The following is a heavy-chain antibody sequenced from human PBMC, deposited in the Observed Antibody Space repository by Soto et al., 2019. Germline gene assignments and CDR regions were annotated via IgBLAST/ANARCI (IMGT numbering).Heavy chain of an antibody. V-gene: IGHV2-5*02. J-gene: IGHJ4*02. CDR2: IYWDDDK. CDR1: GFSLSTSGVG. Sequence: QITLKESGPTLVKPTQTLTLTCTFSGFSLSTSGVGVGWIRQPPGKALEWLALIYWDDDKRYSPSLKSRLTIPTETSKNQVVLTMTNMDPVDTATYYCAHSLHILTGYYHYFDYWGQGTLVTVSS. D-gene: IGHD3-9*01. CDR3: AHSLHILTGYYHYFDY.